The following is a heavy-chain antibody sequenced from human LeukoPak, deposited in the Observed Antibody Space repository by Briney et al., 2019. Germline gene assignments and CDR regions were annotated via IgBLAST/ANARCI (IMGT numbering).Heavy chain of an antibody. V-gene: IGHV3-21*01. CDR1: GFTFSSYS. CDR3: ARAHLEYSSSSPFDY. Sequence: PGGSLRLSCAGSGFTFSSYSMNWVRQAPGKGLEWVSSISSSSGYIYYADSLKGRFTVSRDNAKNSLYLQMNSLRAEDTAVYYCARAHLEYSSSSPFDYWGQGTLVTVSS. J-gene: IGHJ4*02. D-gene: IGHD6-6*01. CDR2: ISSSSGYI.